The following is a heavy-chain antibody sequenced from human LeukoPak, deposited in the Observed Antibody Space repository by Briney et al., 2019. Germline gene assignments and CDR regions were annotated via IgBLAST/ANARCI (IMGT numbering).Heavy chain of an antibody. D-gene: IGHD3-10*01. CDR1: GYSINNYW. J-gene: IGHJ3*02. CDR3: ARPPDVGAYGAFDI. Sequence: GESLKISCKGSGYSINNYWIGWVRQIPGKGLEWMGIIYPADSDIRYSPSFQGQVTISADKSISTAYLQWSSLKASDTATYYCARPPDVGAYGAFDIWGQGTMVTVSS. CDR2: IYPADSDI. V-gene: IGHV5-51*01.